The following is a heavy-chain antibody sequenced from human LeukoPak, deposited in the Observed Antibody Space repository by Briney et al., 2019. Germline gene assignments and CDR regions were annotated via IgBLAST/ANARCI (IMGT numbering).Heavy chain of an antibody. D-gene: IGHD2-2*01. V-gene: IGHV1-2*02. J-gene: IGHJ4*02. CDR2: INPNSGGT. CDR1: AYTFTGYY. Sequence: ASVKVSCKASAYTFTGYYMHWVRQAPGQGLGWMGWINPNSGGTNYAQKFQGRVTMTRDTSISTAYMELSRLRSDDTAVYYCARITPYCSSTSCYDLDYWGQGTLVTVSS. CDR3: ARITPYCSSTSCYDLDY.